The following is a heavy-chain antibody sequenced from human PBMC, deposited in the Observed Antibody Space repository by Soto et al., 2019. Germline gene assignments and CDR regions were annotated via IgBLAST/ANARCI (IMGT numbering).Heavy chain of an antibody. D-gene: IGHD3-10*01. CDR3: ARVGYGSYFDY. CDR1: GFTFSSYA. V-gene: IGHV3-30-3*01. J-gene: IGHJ4*02. Sequence: PGGSLRLSCAASGFTFSSYAMHWVRQAPGKGLEWVAVISYDGSNKYYADSVKDRFTISRDNSKNTLYLQMNSLRAEDTAVYYCARVGYGSYFDYWGQGTLVTVS. CDR2: ISYDGSNK.